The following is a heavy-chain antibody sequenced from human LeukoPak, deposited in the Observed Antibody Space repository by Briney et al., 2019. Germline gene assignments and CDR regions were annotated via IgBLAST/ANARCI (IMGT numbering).Heavy chain of an antibody. CDR1: GYTFTGYY. J-gene: IGHJ1*01. V-gene: IGHV1-2*02. CDR3: ARGPYGSGQYFQH. D-gene: IGHD3-10*01. Sequence: ASVKFSCKASGYTFTGYYMHWVRQAPGQGLEWMGWINPNSGGTNYAQKFQGRVTMTRDTSISTAYMELSSLRSEDTAVYYCARGPYGSGQYFQHWGQGTLVTVSS. CDR2: INPNSGGT.